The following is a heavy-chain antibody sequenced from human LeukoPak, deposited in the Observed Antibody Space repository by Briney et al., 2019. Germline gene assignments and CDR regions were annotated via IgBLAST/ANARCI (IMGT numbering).Heavy chain of an antibody. CDR1: GDSISSDGHS. CDR2: IYHSGAA. V-gene: IGHV4-30-4*07. Sequence: SETLSLTCGVSGDSISSDGHSWSWIRQPPGKGLEWVGYIYHSGAAYHNPSLKSRLALSVDTSNNQFSLRLRSVTAADTAVYYCVRGVGGEYFYFDRWGQGTLVTVSA. J-gene: IGHJ4*02. D-gene: IGHD1-26*01. CDR3: VRGVGGEYFYFDR.